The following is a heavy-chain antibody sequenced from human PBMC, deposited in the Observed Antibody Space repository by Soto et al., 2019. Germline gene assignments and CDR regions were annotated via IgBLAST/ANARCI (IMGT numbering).Heavy chain of an antibody. J-gene: IGHJ5*02. Sequence: QVQLQQWGAGLLKPSETLSLTCAVYGGSFSGYYWSWIRQPPGKGLEWIGEINHSGSTNYNPSLRSRVTISVDTSKNQFSLKLSSVTAADTAVYYCARGVAATRSNNWLDPWGQGTLVTVSS. CDR2: INHSGST. D-gene: IGHD2-15*01. V-gene: IGHV4-34*01. CDR1: GGSFSGYY. CDR3: ARGVAATRSNNWLDP.